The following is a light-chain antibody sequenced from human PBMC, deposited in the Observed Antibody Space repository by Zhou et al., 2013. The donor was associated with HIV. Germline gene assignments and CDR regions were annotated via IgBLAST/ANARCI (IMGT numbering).Light chain of an antibody. CDR3: QQFNYWPPWT. Sequence: EIVMTQFPATVSVFPGDRATLSCRASQGLNGDLAWYQQKPGQTPRLIIYTASTRATDIPARFSGSGSGTEFTLTISTMQSEDFAVYYCQQFNYWPPWTFGQGTKVEIK. V-gene: IGKV3-15*01. J-gene: IGKJ1*01. CDR1: QGLNGD. CDR2: TAS.